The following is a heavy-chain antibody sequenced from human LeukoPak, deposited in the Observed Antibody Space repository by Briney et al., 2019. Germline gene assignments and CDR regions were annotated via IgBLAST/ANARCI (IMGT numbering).Heavy chain of an antibody. V-gene: IGHV3-33*01. J-gene: IGHJ6*02. D-gene: IGHD3-22*01. Sequence: GGSLRLSCAASGFTFSSYGMHWVRQAPGKGLEWVAVIWYDGSNKYYADSVKGRFTISRDNSKNTLYLQMNSLRAEDTAVYYCARGSPSSGQPYYYYGMDVWGQGTTVTVSS. CDR1: GFTFSSYG. CDR3: ARGSPSSGQPYYYYGMDV. CDR2: IWYDGSNK.